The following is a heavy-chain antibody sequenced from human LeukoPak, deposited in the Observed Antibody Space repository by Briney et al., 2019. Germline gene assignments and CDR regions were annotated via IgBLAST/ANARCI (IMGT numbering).Heavy chain of an antibody. Sequence: SETLSLTCTVSGGSISSSNYYWGWIRQPPGKGLAWIGSISYTGITYYNPSLKSRVTISVDTSKNQFSLKLSSVTAADTAVYYCARVSYYDILTGSAIDAFDIWGQGTMVTVSS. J-gene: IGHJ3*02. D-gene: IGHD3-9*01. CDR3: ARVSYYDILTGSAIDAFDI. CDR2: ISYTGIT. V-gene: IGHV4-39*07. CDR1: GGSISSSNYY.